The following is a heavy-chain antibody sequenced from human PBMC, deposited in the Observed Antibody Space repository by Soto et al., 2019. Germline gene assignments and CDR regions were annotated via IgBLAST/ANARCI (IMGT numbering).Heavy chain of an antibody. D-gene: IGHD2-2*01. CDR2: ISGYNGNT. Sequence: ASVKVSCKASGYIFTSYGISWVRQAPGQGLEWMGWISGYNGNTNYAQKVQGRVTMTTDTSTDTAYMELRSLTSDDTAVYYCARGPRYCSSTNCSAGVNWFDPWGQGIPVTVSS. J-gene: IGHJ5*02. CDR3: ARGPRYCSSTNCSAGVNWFDP. V-gene: IGHV1-18*04. CDR1: GYIFTSYG.